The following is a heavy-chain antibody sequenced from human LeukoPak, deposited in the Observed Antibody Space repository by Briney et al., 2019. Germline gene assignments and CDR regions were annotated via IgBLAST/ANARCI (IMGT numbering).Heavy chain of an antibody. Sequence: GASVKVSCKASGYTFTSYYMHWVRQAPGQGLEWRGIINPSGGSTSYAQKFQGRVTITADKSTGTAYMELSSLRSEDTALYYCARVLHVVITIGWFDPWGQGTLVTVSS. CDR2: INPSGGST. D-gene: IGHD3-22*01. J-gene: IGHJ5*02. V-gene: IGHV1-46*01. CDR3: ARVLHVVITIGWFDP. CDR1: GYTFTSYY.